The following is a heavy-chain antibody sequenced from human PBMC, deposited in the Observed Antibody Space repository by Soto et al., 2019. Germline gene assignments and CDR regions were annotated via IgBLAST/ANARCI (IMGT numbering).Heavy chain of an antibody. CDR1: GISYTTYA. D-gene: IGHD5-12*01. V-gene: IGHV1-3*01. CDR3: ARAISGYVT. J-gene: IGHJ4*02. Sequence: VQLVQSGAEVKKPGASVRISCTASGISYTTYAIHWVRQAPGQGLEWMGWSNAGNDDTRYSQIFQGRVTLTRDTSATTTYMDLSSLRSEDTSIYYCARAISGYVTWGQGTLVTVSS. CDR2: SNAGNDDT.